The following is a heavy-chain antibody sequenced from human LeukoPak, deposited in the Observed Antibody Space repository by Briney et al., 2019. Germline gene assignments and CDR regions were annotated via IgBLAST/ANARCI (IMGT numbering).Heavy chain of an antibody. CDR1: GGSFSGYY. CDR3: ARGLGYFDWLSPARWFDP. V-gene: IGHV4-34*01. CDR2: INHSGST. D-gene: IGHD3-9*01. Sequence: PSETLSLTCAVYGGSFSGYYWSWLRQPPGKGLEWIGEINHSGSTNYNPSLKSRVTISVDTSKNQFSLKLSSVTAADTAVYYCARGLGYFDWLSPARWFDPWGQGTLVTVSS. J-gene: IGHJ5*02.